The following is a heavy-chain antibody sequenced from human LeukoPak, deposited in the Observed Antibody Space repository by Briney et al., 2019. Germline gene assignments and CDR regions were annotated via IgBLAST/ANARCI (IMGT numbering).Heavy chain of an antibody. V-gene: IGHV1-18*01. CDR1: GYTFTSYG. CDR2: ISAYNGNT. J-gene: IGHJ4*02. Sequence: ASVKVSCKASGYTFTSYGISWVRQAPGQGLEWMGWISAYNGNTNYAQKLQGRVTMTADTSTSTAYMELRSLRSDDTAVYYCARENSYRIAAATTRSYYFDYWGQGTLVTVSS. CDR3: ARENSYRIAAATTRSYYFDY. D-gene: IGHD6-13*01.